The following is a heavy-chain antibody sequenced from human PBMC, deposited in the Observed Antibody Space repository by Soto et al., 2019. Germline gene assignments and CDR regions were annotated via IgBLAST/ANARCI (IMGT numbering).Heavy chain of an antibody. J-gene: IGHJ4*02. D-gene: IGHD5-18*01. CDR3: AKDIVKYTYGACYY. V-gene: IGHV3-30*18. CDR2: ISYDGSNQ. Sequence: QVQLVESGGAVVQPGKSLRLSCAASGFSFNTYGMYWVRQAPGKGLEWVAAISYDGSNQYHADSVKGRFTISRDNSKSTLYLQMNRLRVEDTAVYYCAKDIVKYTYGACYYWGQGALVTVSS. CDR1: GFSFNTYG.